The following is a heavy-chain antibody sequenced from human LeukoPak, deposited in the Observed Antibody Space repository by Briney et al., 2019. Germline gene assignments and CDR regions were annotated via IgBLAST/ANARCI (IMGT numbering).Heavy chain of an antibody. V-gene: IGHV1-2*04. D-gene: IGHD3-22*01. Sequence: ASVKVSCTASGYTFTGYYMHWVRQAPGQGLEWMGWINPNSGGTNYAQKFQGWVTMTRDTSISTAYMELSRLRSDDTAVYYCARGISYDSSGYYDDAFDIWGQGTMVTVSS. J-gene: IGHJ3*02. CDR2: INPNSGGT. CDR3: ARGISYDSSGYYDDAFDI. CDR1: GYTFTGYY.